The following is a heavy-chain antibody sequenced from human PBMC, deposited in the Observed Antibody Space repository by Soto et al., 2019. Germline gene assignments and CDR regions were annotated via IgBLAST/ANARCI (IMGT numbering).Heavy chain of an antibody. J-gene: IGHJ5*02. D-gene: IGHD3-9*01. CDR1: GSDITTYY. CDR3: ARCPIDHNWFDP. CDR2: IYDTGST. V-gene: IGHV4-59*01. Sequence: SETLSLTCTVSGSDITTYYWSWLRQTPGKGLEWIGHIYDTGSTTYNPSLKSRVTISVDTSNKQFSLRLTSVTAADTAVYYCARCPIDHNWFDPWGQGTLVTVSS.